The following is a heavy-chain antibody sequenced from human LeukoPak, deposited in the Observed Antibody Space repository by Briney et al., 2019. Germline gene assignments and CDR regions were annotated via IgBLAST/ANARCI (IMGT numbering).Heavy chain of an antibody. CDR2: IRYDGSNK. CDR3: AKDCGGDCYFDY. J-gene: IGHJ4*02. V-gene: IGHV3-30*02. D-gene: IGHD2-21*02. Sequence: GGSLGLSCAASGFTFSSYGMHWVRQAPGKGLEWVAFIRYDGSNKYYADSVKGRFTISRDNSKNTLYLQMNGLRAEDTAVYYCAKDCGGDCYFDYWGQGTLVTVSS. CDR1: GFTFSSYG.